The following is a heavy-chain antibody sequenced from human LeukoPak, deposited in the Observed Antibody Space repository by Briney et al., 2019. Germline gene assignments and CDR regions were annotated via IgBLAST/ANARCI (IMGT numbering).Heavy chain of an antibody. V-gene: IGHV1-2*02. CDR1: GYTFTGYY. Sequence: GASVKVSCKASGYTFTGYYMHWVRQAPGQGLEWMGWINPNSGGTNYAQKFQGRVTMTRDTSISTAYMELSRLRSDDTAVYYCARDPGYYDILYWFDPWGQGTLVTVSS. D-gene: IGHD3-9*01. J-gene: IGHJ5*02. CDR2: INPNSGGT. CDR3: ARDPGYYDILYWFDP.